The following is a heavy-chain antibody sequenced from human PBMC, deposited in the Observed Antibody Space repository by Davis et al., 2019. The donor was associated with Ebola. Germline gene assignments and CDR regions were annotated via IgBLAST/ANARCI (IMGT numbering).Heavy chain of an antibody. CDR1: GYTFTGYY. CDR2: INPNSGGT. V-gene: IGHV1-2*04. D-gene: IGHD3-3*01. CDR3: ARDADWYYDFFPDYYYGMDV. J-gene: IGHJ6*02. Sequence: AASVKVSCKASGYTFTGYYMHWVRQAPGQGLEWMGWINPNSGGTNYAQKFQGWVTMTRDTSISTAYMELSRLRSDDTAVYYCARDADWYYDFFPDYYYGMDVWGQGTTVTVSS.